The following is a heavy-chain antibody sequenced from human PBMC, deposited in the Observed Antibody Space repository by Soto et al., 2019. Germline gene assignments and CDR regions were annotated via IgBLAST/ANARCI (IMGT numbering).Heavy chain of an antibody. Sequence: EVQLVESGGGLIQPGGSLRLSCAVSGFTVSNNYMSWVRQAPGKGLEGVSVIYSGGYTAYGDSVKGRFTISRDNSKNTLYPQKNCLGADGPGVYFWGAPAGGGGYWGQGTLVTVSS. V-gene: IGHV3-53*01. CDR1: GFTVSNNY. D-gene: IGHD3-10*01. CDR3: GAPAGGGGY. J-gene: IGHJ4*02. CDR2: IYSGGYT.